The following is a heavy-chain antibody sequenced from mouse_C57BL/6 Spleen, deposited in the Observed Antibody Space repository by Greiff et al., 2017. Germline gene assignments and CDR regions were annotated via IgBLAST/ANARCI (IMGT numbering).Heavy chain of an antibody. CDR3: ARGTLMALDY. Sequence: QVQLQQPGAELVKPGASVKLSCKASGYTFTSYWMQWVKQRPGQGLEWIGEIDPSDSYTNYNQKFKGKATLTVDTSSSTAYMQLSSLTSEDSAVYYCARGTLMALDYWGQGTTLTVSS. CDR1: GYTFTSYW. D-gene: IGHD1-3*01. J-gene: IGHJ2*01. CDR2: IDPSDSYT. V-gene: IGHV1-50*01.